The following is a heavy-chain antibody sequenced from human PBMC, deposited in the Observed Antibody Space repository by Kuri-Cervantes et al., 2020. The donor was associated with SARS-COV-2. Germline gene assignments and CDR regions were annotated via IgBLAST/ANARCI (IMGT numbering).Heavy chain of an antibody. CDR2: ISSSSSYI. CDR3: AKDRLTVAGWGLPDPLYYFDY. J-gene: IGHJ4*02. Sequence: GESLKISCAASGFTFSSYSMNWVRQAPGKGLEWVSSISSSSSYIYYADSVKGRFTISRDNAKNSLCLQMNSLRAEDTAVYYCAKDRLTVAGWGLPDPLYYFDYWGQGALVTSPQ. V-gene: IGHV3-21*04. CDR1: GFTFSSYS. D-gene: IGHD6-19*01.